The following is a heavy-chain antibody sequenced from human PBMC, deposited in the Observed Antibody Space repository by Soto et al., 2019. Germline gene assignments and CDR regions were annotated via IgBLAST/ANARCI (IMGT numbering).Heavy chain of an antibody. V-gene: IGHV1-69*01. D-gene: IGHD2-21*02. J-gene: IGHJ6*02. Sequence: QVPLVQSGAEVKKPGSSVKVSCKASGGTFSSYAISWVRQAPGQGLEWMGGIIPIFGTANYAQKFQGRVTITADESTSTAYMELSSLRSEDTAVYYCASPPNCGGDCYPWYYYGMDVWGQGTTVTVSS. CDR2: IIPIFGTA. CDR3: ASPPNCGGDCYPWYYYGMDV. CDR1: GGTFSSYA.